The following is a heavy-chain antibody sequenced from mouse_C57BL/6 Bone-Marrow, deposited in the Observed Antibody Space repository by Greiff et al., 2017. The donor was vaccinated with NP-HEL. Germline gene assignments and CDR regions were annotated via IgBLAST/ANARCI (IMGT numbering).Heavy chain of an antibody. V-gene: IGHV1-81*01. J-gene: IGHJ3*01. Sequence: QVQLQQSGAELARPGASVKLSCKASGYTFTSYGISWVKQRPGQGLEWIGEIYPRSGNTYYNEKFKGKATLTVDKSSSTAYMELRSLTSEDSAVYFCARGDYYYGTGFTYWGQGTLVTVSA. D-gene: IGHD1-1*01. CDR2: IYPRSGNT. CDR3: ARGDYYYGTGFTY. CDR1: GYTFTSYG.